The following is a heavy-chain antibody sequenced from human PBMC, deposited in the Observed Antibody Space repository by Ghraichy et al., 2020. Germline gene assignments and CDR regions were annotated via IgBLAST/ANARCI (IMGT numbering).Heavy chain of an antibody. J-gene: IGHJ2*01. CDR2: INHSGST. Sequence: SETLSLTCAVYGGSFSGYYWSWIRQPPGKGLEWIGEINHSGSTNYNPSLKSRVTISVDTSKNQFSLKLSSVTAADTAVYYCARGRVVVVASARSWYFDLWGRGTLVTVSS. V-gene: IGHV4-34*01. CDR1: GGSFSGYY. CDR3: ARGRVVVVASARSWYFDL. D-gene: IGHD2-15*01.